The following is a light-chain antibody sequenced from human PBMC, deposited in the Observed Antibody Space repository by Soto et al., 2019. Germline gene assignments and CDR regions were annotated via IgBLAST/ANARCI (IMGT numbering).Light chain of an antibody. J-gene: IGLJ1*01. V-gene: IGLV2-23*01. Sequence: QSVLTQPASVSGSPGQSITISCTGTSSDFGSYNLVSWYQQHPGKAPKLMIYEDSKRPSGVSNRFSGSKSGNTASLTISGRQAEDDADYYCCSYAGSSTYVFGTGTKVTVL. CDR3: CSYAGSSTYV. CDR1: SSDFGSYNL. CDR2: EDS.